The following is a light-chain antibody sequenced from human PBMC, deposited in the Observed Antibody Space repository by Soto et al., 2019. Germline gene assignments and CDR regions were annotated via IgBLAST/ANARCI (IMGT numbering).Light chain of an antibody. CDR1: SCNIGSNY. V-gene: IGLV1-47*01. CDR2: RNN. Sequence: QSVLTQPPSASGSPGQRVTISCSGSSCNIGSNYVYWYQQLPGTAPKLLIYRNNQRPSGVPDRFSGSKSGNSASLAISGLRSEDEADYYCAAWDDSLSGVFGGGTQLTVL. CDR3: AAWDDSLSGV. J-gene: IGLJ2*01.